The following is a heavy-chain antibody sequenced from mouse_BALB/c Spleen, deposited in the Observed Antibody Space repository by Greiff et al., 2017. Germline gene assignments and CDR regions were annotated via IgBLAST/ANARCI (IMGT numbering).Heavy chain of an antibody. CDR3: ARDVYGSSLYYFDY. J-gene: IGHJ2*01. D-gene: IGHD1-1*01. CDR1: GYSITSDYA. Sequence: VQLQQSGPGLVKPSQSLSLTCTVTGYSITSDYAWNWIRQFPGNKLEWMGYISYSGSTSYNPSLKSRISITRDTSKNQFFLQLNSVTTEDTATYYCARDVYGSSLYYFDYWGQGTTLTVSS. V-gene: IGHV3-2*02. CDR2: ISYSGST.